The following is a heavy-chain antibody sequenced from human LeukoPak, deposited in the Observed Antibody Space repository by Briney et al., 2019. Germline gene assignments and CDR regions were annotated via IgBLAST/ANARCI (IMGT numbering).Heavy chain of an antibody. CDR3: AKDLLPSDYYYYMDV. CDR1: GFTFASYA. Sequence: GGSLRLSCAASGFTFASYAMSWVRQAPGKGLEWVSAFSGSGGSTYYADSVKGRFTISRDNSKNTLYLQVNSLRAEDTAVYYCAKDLLPSDYYYYMDVWGKGTTVTVSS. D-gene: IGHD2-15*01. V-gene: IGHV3-23*01. J-gene: IGHJ6*03. CDR2: FSGSGGST.